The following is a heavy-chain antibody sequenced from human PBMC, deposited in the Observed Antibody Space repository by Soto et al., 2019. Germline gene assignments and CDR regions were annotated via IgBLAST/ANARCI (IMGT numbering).Heavy chain of an antibody. J-gene: IGHJ4*02. CDR3: AHRRVGRDGYN. Sequence: QITLKESGPTLVKPTQTLTLTCTFSGFSLSTSGVGVGWIRQPPGKALEWLALIYWDEDKRYSPSLKSGLTXTXXTSKHQVVLTMTNMDPVDTATYYCAHRRVGRDGYNWGQGTLVTVSS. V-gene: IGHV2-5*02. CDR2: IYWDEDK. D-gene: IGHD5-12*01. CDR1: GFSLSTSGVG.